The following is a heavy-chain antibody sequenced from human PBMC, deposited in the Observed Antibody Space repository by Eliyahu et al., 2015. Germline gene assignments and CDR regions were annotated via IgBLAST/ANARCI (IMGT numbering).Heavy chain of an antibody. V-gene: IGHV3-23*01. Sequence: AQPGGSLRLSCAASGFTVSKYAMSWVRQAPGKGLEWVSSISGSDRGGGTSYADSVKGRFTISRDDSRNSLYLQMNSLRAEDTALYYCARYYGLDVWGQGTTVTVSS. CDR2: ISGSDRGGGT. CDR3: ARYYGLDV. CDR1: GFTVSKYA. J-gene: IGHJ6*02.